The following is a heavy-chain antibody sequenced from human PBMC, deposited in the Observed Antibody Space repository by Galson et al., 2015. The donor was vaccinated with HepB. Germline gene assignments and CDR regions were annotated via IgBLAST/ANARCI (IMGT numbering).Heavy chain of an antibody. Sequence: SVKVSCKASGDSFSIYAMSWVRQAPGQGLEWMGGISPILGIPNYAQKFQDRVTITADKSTGTAFMELSSLRSEDTAVYYCARADDFWSGYRDAGTSRWFDPWGQGTLVIVSS. V-gene: IGHV1-69*10. J-gene: IGHJ5*02. CDR1: GDSFSIYA. CDR2: ISPILGIP. D-gene: IGHD3-3*01. CDR3: ARADDFWSGYRDAGTSRWFDP.